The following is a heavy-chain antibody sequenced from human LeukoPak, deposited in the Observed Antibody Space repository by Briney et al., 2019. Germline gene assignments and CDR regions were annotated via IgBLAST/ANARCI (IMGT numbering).Heavy chain of an antibody. CDR3: ARGGRYCSGGSCPFDY. CDR2: IIPIFGTA. V-gene: IGHV1-69*13. CDR1: GGTFISYA. J-gene: IGHJ4*02. Sequence: SVKVSCKASGGTFISYAISWVRQAPGQGLEWMGGIIPIFGTANYAQKFQGRVTITADESTSTAYMELSSLRSEDTAVYYCARGGRYCSGGSCPFDYWGQGTLVTVSS. D-gene: IGHD2-15*01.